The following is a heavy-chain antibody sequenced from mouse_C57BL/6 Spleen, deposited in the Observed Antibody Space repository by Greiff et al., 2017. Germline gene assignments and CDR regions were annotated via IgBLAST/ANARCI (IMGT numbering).Heavy chain of an antibody. CDR3: ARSDGYYDYFDY. V-gene: IGHV1-69*01. D-gene: IGHD2-3*01. CDR1: GYTFTSYW. Sequence: VQLQQPGAELVMPGASVKLSCKASGYTFTSYWMHWVKQRPGQGLEWIGKIDPSDSYTNYNQKFKGKSTLTVDKSSSTAYMQLSSLTSEDSAVYYCARSDGYYDYFDYWGQGTTLTVSS. J-gene: IGHJ2*01. CDR2: IDPSDSYT.